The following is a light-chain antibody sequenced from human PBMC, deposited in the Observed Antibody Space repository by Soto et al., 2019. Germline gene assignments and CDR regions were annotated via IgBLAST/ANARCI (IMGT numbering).Light chain of an antibody. V-gene: IGKV3D-20*02. CDR3: QQRSNWPDA. J-gene: IGKJ5*01. CDR1: HSVSSSY. CDR2: GAS. Sequence: EIVLINTPTTLSVSPGERATLSCMASHSVSSSYLACYQQKPGQSPSLLIYGASSRATGIPDRFSGSGSGTDFTLTISSLQPEDFAVYYCQQRSNWPDAFGQGTRLAI.